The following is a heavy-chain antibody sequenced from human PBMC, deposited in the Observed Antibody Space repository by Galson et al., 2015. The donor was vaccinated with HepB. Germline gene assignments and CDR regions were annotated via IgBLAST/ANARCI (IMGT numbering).Heavy chain of an antibody. CDR1: GFTFSSYA. V-gene: IGHV3-30-3*01. CDR3: ARVIAYCSSTSCPLDY. CDR2: ISYDGSNK. J-gene: IGHJ4*02. D-gene: IGHD2-2*01. Sequence: SLRLSCAASGFTFSSYAMHWVRQAPGKGLEWVAVISYDGSNKYYADSVKGQFTISRDNSKNTLYLQMNSLRAEDTAVYYCARVIAYCSSTSCPLDYWGQGTLVTVSS.